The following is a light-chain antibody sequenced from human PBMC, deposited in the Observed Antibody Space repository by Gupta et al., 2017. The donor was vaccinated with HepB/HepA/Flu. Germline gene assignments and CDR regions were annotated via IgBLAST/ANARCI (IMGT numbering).Light chain of an antibody. J-gene: IGLJ2*01. Sequence: SYVLTQPLPVSVAPGKTAKTSCGGDNIGGQRVHWYQQKPGQAPVLVIYYGSDRHSGIPERFSGSNSGNTATLTISRVEAGDEADYYCQVWDSSSDHVVFGGGTKLTVL. CDR1: NIGGQR. CDR2: YGS. V-gene: IGLV3-21*04. CDR3: QVWDSSSDHVV.